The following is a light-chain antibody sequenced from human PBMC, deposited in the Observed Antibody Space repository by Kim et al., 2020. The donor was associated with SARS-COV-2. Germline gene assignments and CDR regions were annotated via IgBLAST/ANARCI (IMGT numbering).Light chain of an antibody. CDR2: AAS. Sequence: ASVGDRVTITLRASQGSTYYLAWFQQKPGKVPKSLIYAASNLQSGVPSKFSGSGSGTDFTLTIASLQPEDFATYYCLQYNSYPLTFGGGTKVDIK. V-gene: IGKV1-16*02. CDR1: QGSTYY. CDR3: LQYNSYPLT. J-gene: IGKJ4*01.